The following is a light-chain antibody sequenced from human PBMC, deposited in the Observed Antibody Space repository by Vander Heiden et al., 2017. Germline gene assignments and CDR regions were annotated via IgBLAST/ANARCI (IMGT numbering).Light chain of an antibody. CDR1: VLAKKY. CDR3: YSAADNKPV. J-gene: IGLJ2*01. V-gene: IGLV3-27*01. Sequence: SYELTQPSSVSVSPGQTARITCSGDVLAKKYARWFQQKPGQAPVRGMYKDSERPSGIPERFSGSSSGTKVNLTISGAQVEDEADYYCYSAADNKPVFGGGTKMTGL. CDR2: KDS.